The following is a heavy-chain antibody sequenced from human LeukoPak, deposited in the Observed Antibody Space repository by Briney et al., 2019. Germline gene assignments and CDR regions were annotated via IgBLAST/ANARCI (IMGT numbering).Heavy chain of an antibody. V-gene: IGHV3-7*01. D-gene: IGHD3-10*01. CDR2: IKQDGNEK. CDR1: GFTFSTTW. CDR3: ARETRFYGPGSYNIDY. J-gene: IGHJ4*02. Sequence: GSLRLSCAASGFTFSTTWMNWVRQAPGKGLEWVANIKQDGNEKYYVDSVKGRFTISRDNAKNSLYLQMNSLRVEDTAVYYCARETRFYGPGSYNIDYWGQGTLVTVSS.